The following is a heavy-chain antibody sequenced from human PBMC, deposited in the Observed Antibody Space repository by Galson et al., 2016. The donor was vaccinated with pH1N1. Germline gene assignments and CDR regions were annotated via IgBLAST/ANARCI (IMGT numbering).Heavy chain of an antibody. CDR2: ISPSGGST. CDR3: AKSSSSPYYYMDV. Sequence: SLRLSCATSGFTFKNYVMSWVRQAPGKGLEWISYISPSGGSTSFADSVRGRFTISRDNVKNLLILQMNSLRAEDTAVYYCAKSSSSPYYYMDVWGNGTTVTVSS. J-gene: IGHJ6*03. CDR1: GFTFKNYV. V-gene: IGHV3-48*03.